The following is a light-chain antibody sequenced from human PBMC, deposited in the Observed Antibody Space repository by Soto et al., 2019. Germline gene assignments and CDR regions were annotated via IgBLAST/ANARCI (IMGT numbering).Light chain of an antibody. V-gene: IGLV2-23*02. CDR3: CSFAGSVTFVV. Sequence: QSVLTQPASVSGSPGQSITISCTGTSSDVGAYKLVSWYQQHPGKAPKLMIYEDNKRPSTISNRFSGSKSGNTASLTISGLQPEDEANYYCCSFAGSVTFVVFGGGTQLTVL. CDR1: SSDVGAYKL. J-gene: IGLJ3*02. CDR2: EDN.